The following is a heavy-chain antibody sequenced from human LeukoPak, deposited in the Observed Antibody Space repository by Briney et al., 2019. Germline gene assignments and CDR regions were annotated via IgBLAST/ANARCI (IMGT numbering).Heavy chain of an antibody. CDR2: IYYSGST. Sequence: SETLSLTCTVSGGSISSYYWSWIRQPPGKGLEWIGYIYYSGSTNYNPSLKSRVTISVDTSKNQFSLKLSSVTAADTAAYYCARLNVDTAMVSYYFDYWGQGTLVTVSS. V-gene: IGHV4-59*08. D-gene: IGHD5-18*01. J-gene: IGHJ4*02. CDR1: GGSISSYY. CDR3: ARLNVDTAMVSYYFDY.